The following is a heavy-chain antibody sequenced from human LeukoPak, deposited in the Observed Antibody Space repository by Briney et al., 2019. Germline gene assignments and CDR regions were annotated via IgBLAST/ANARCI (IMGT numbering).Heavy chain of an antibody. CDR3: ARGRYMDV. V-gene: IGHV1-46*01. CDR1: GYTFTSYY. J-gene: IGHJ6*03. Sequence: ASVKVSCKASGYTFTSYYMHWVRQAPGQGLEWMGIINPSGGSTSYAQKFQGRVTITRDSSISTVYMELSSLGSEDTALYYCARGRYMDVWGKGTMVTVSS. CDR2: INPSGGST.